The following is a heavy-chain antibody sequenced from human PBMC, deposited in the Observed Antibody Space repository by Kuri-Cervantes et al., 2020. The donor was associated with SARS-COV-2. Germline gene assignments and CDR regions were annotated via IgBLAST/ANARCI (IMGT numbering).Heavy chain of an antibody. CDR2: IYTSGST. V-gene: IGHV4-4*07. Sequence: SETLSLTCTVSGGSISSYYGSWIRQPAGKGLEWIGRIYTSGSTNYNPSLKSRVTMSVDTSKNQFSLKLSSVTAADTAVYYCARVRVLDTAMVRGRDYYYYMDVWGKGTTVTVSS. J-gene: IGHJ6*03. D-gene: IGHD5-18*01. CDR1: GGSISSYY. CDR3: ARVRVLDTAMVRGRDYYYYMDV.